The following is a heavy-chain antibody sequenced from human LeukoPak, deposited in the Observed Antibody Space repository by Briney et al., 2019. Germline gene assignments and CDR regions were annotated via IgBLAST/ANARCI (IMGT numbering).Heavy chain of an antibody. CDR2: ISYTGGT. CDR1: GVSTDSYY. Sequence: SETLSLTCIVSGVSTDSYYWTWLRQPPGKGLEWIGYISYTGGTNYNPALKSRVTMSVDMSKNQFSLEMTSVTVADTAVYFCARGDLRWVAHGHYYYMDVWGKGATVSVSS. CDR3: ARGDLRWVAHGHYYYMDV. V-gene: IGHV4-59*12. D-gene: IGHD4-23*01. J-gene: IGHJ6*03.